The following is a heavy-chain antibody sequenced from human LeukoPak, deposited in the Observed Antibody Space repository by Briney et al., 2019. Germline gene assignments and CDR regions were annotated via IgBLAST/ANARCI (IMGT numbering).Heavy chain of an antibody. V-gene: IGHV4-34*01. CDR2: INHSGST. CDR3: ARQKYQLPRRDWFDP. J-gene: IGHJ5*02. Sequence: SETLSLTCAVYGGSFSGYYWSWIRQPPGKGLEWIGEINHSGSTNYNPSLKSRVTISVDTSKIQFSLKLSSVTAADTAVYYCARQKYQLPRRDWFDPWGQGTLVTVSS. D-gene: IGHD2-2*01. CDR1: GGSFSGYY.